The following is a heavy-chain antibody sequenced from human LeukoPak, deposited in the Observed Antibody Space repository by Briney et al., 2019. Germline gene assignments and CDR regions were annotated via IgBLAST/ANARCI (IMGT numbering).Heavy chain of an antibody. CDR2: IIPILGIA. V-gene: IGHV1-69*04. Sequence: ASVKVSCKAFGGTFSSYAISWVRQAPGQGLEWMGRIIPILGIANYAQKFQGRVTITADKSTSTAYMELSSLRSEDTAVYYCARQRGQVAGTIDYWGQGTLVTVSS. CDR1: GGTFSSYA. J-gene: IGHJ4*02. CDR3: ARQRGQVAGTIDY. D-gene: IGHD6-19*01.